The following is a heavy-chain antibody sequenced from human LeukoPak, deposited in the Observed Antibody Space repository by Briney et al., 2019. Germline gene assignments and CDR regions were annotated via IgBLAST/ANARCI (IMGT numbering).Heavy chain of an antibody. CDR1: GGSISDYY. D-gene: IGHD4-23*01. CDR2: INHSGST. V-gene: IGHV4-34*01. Sequence: SETLSLTCAVYGGSISDYYWNWIRQPPGKGLEWIGEINHSGSTNYNPSLKSRVTISVDTSKNQFSLKLSSVTAADTAVYYCARGGNSDAFDIWGQGTMVTVSS. CDR3: ARGGNSDAFDI. J-gene: IGHJ3*02.